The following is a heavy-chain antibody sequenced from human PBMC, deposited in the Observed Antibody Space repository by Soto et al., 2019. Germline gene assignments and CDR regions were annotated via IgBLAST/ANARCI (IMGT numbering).Heavy chain of an antibody. V-gene: IGHV4-34*01. CDR2: INHSGST. D-gene: IGHD2-15*01. J-gene: IGHJ6*02. Sequence: SETLSLTCAVYGGSFRGYYWSWIRQPPGKGLEWIGEINHSGSTNYNPSLKSRVTISVDTSKNQFSLKLSSVTAADTAVYYCARGRWYLVRYYYGMDVWGQGTTFTVSS. CDR1: GGSFRGYY. CDR3: ARGRWYLVRYYYGMDV.